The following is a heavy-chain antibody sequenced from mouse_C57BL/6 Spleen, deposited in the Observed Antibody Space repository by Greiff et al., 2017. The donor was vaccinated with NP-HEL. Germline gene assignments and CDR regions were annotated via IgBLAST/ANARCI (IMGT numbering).Heavy chain of an antibody. CDR1: GYTFTSYW. D-gene: IGHD2-4*01. CDR3: ARENYDYDPYCFDY. Sequence: VKLQQPGAELVKPGASVKMSCKASGYTFTSYWITWVKQRPGQGLEWIGDIYPGSGSTNYNEKFKSKATLTVDTSSSTAYMQLSSLTSEDSAVYYCARENYDYDPYCFDYWGQGTTLTVSS. CDR2: IYPGSGST. J-gene: IGHJ2*01. V-gene: IGHV1-55*01.